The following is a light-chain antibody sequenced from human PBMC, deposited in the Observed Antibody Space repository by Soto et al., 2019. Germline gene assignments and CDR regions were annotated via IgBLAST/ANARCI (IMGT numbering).Light chain of an antibody. J-gene: IGLJ2*01. V-gene: IGLV2-14*01. CDR2: DVN. Sequence: QSALTQPASVSGSPGQSVTISSTGTNSDIGPYNYVTWYQKHPGKAPKLIIYDVNNRPSGVSNRFSGSKSGNTASLTISGLQAEDEADYYCSSYTSTTTVIIFGGGTKLTVL. CDR3: SSYTSTTTVII. CDR1: NSDIGPYNY.